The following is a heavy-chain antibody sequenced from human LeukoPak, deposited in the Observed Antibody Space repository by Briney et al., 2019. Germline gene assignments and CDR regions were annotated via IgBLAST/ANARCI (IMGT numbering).Heavy chain of an antibody. J-gene: IGHJ4*02. Sequence: PSETLSLTCTVSGGSISSSSYYWGWIRQPPGKGLEWIGSIYYSGSTYYNPSLKSRVTISVDTSKNQFSLKLSSVTAADTAVYYCARDLGTPGFDYWGQGTLVTVSS. V-gene: IGHV4-39*07. CDR1: GGSISSSSYY. CDR2: IYYSGST. D-gene: IGHD1-7*01. CDR3: ARDLGTPGFDY.